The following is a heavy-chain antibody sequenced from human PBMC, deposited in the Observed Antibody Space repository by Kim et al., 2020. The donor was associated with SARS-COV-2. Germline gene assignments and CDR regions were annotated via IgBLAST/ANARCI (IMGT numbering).Heavy chain of an antibody. V-gene: IGHV3-23*01. D-gene: IGHD3-10*01. J-gene: IGHJ4*02. CDR3: AKEMSGGSGSSD. Sequence: YYADSVKGRFTISRDNSKNTLYLQMNSLRAEDTAVYYCAKEMSGGSGSSDWGQGTLVTVSS.